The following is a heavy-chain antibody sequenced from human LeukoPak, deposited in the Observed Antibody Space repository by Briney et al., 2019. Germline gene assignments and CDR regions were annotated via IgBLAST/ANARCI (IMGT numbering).Heavy chain of an antibody. CDR3: ARALGYCSGGSCTRGYNWFDP. D-gene: IGHD2-15*01. Sequence: SETLSLTCAVSGGSISSSNWWSWVRQPPGKGLEWIGSIYYGGSTYYNPSLKSRVTISVDTSMNQFSLKLSFVTTADTAVYYCARALGYCSGGSCTRGYNWFDPWGQGTLVTVPS. CDR2: IYYGGST. CDR1: GGSISSSNW. V-gene: IGHV4-39*01. J-gene: IGHJ5*02.